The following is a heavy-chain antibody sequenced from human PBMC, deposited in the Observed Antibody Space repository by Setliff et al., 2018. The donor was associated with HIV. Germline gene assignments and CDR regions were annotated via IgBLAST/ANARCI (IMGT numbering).Heavy chain of an antibody. CDR2: MYHSGST. CDR1: GYSISSGYY. J-gene: IGHJ4*02. D-gene: IGHD2-15*01. Sequence: SETLSLTCTVSGYSISSGYYWGWIRQPPGKGLEWIGSMYHSGSTYYNPSLKSRVTTSLDTSKNQFSLKLGSVTVADTAVYYCASEDCGGGSCRPDNWGQGTLVTVSS. CDR3: ASEDCGGGSCRPDN. V-gene: IGHV4-38-2*02.